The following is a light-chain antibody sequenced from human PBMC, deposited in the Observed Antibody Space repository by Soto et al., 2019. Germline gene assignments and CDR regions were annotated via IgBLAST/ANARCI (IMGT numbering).Light chain of an antibody. Sequence: IVLSQSPAVLSVSPGERATLSCRASQSISRSLAWYQHKPGQAPRLLISDASTRATGIPARFSGSGSGTEFTLTISSLQSEDFALYYCHQYNSWPPGTFGQGTKVDIK. CDR3: HQYNSWPPGT. CDR1: QSISRS. J-gene: IGKJ2*01. V-gene: IGKV3-15*01. CDR2: DAS.